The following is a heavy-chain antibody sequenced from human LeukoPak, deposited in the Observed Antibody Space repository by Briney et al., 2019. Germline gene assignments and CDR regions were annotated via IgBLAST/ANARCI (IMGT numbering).Heavy chain of an antibody. CDR2: INHSGST. CDR1: GGSFSGYY. D-gene: IGHD2-2*01. V-gene: IGHV4-34*01. J-gene: IGHJ4*02. CDR3: ARGYWVVPAALDH. Sequence: PSETLSLTCAVYGGSFSGYYWSWIRQPPGKGLEWIGEINHSGSTNYNPSLKSRVTISVDTSKNQFSLKLSSVTAADTAVYYCARGYWVVPAALDHWGQGTLVTVSS.